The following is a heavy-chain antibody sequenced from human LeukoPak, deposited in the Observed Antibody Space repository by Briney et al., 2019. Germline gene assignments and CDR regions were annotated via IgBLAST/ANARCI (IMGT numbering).Heavy chain of an antibody. CDR3: ARLRGNTYFEY. CDR2: IYYSGST. Sequence: SETLSLTCTVSGGSISSYYWSWIRQPPGKGLEWIGYIYYSGSTNYNPSLKSRVTISVDTSKNQFSLKLSSVTAADTAVYYCARLRGNTYFEYWGQGTLVTVSS. V-gene: IGHV4-59*01. CDR1: GGSISSYY. D-gene: IGHD4-23*01. J-gene: IGHJ4*02.